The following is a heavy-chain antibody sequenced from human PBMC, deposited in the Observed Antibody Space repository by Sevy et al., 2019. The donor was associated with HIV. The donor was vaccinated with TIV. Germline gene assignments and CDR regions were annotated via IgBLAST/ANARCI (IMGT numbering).Heavy chain of an antibody. J-gene: IGHJ4*02. Sequence: GGSLRLSCAASGFTFSSYAMSWVRQAPGKGLEWVSAISGSGGSTYYTVSVQDRFTISRDNSKNTLYLQMNSLRAEDTAVYYCAKARRSPETFGYWGQGTMVTVSS. CDR2: ISGSGGST. CDR1: GFTFSSYA. V-gene: IGHV3-23*01. D-gene: IGHD3-10*01. CDR3: AKARRSPETFGY.